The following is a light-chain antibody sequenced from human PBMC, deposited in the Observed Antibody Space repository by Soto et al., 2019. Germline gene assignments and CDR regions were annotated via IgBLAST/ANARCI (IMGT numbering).Light chain of an antibody. V-gene: IGLV2-14*03. J-gene: IGLJ1*01. CDR2: GVT. CDR1: HNDIGTYDY. Sequence: QSVLTQPTSWSGSPGQSITISCTGNHNDIGTYDYVSWYQQHPGRAPRLLIHGVTTRPSGISDRFSASKSGLTASLTISGLQPEDEADYYCSSFTSNRIYVFGPGTKVTV. CDR3: SSFTSNRIYV.